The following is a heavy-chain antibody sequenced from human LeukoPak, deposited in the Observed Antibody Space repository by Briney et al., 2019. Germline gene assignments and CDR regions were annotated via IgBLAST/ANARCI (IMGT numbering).Heavy chain of an antibody. CDR2: ISSSSSYI. D-gene: IGHD4-17*01. J-gene: IGHJ4*02. CDR1: GFTFSSYS. Sequence: GGSLRLSCAASGFTFSSYSMNLVRQAPGKGLEWVSSISSSSSYIYYADSVKGRFTISRHNAKNSLYLQMNSLRAEDTAVYYCARDLRDYGDYVGGTFDYWGQGTLVTVSS. V-gene: IGHV3-21*01. CDR3: ARDLRDYGDYVGGTFDY.